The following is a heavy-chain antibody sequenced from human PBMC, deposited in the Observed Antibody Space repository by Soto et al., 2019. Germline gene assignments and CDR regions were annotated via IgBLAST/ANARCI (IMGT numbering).Heavy chain of an antibody. CDR1: GGTFSSYA. Sequence: QVQLVQSGAEVKKPGSSVKVSCKASGGTFSSYAISWVRQAPGQGLEWMGGIIPIFGTANYAQKFQGRVTSTADKSTSTAYMELSSLRSEDTAVYYCARAASRLARGGEWFDPWGQGTLVTVSS. CDR3: ARAASRLARGGEWFDP. D-gene: IGHD2-21*01. J-gene: IGHJ5*02. V-gene: IGHV1-69*06. CDR2: IIPIFGTA.